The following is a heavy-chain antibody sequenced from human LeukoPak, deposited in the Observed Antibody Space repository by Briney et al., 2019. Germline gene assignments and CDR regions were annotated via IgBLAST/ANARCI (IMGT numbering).Heavy chain of an antibody. J-gene: IGHJ4*02. Sequence: GGSLRLSCAVSGFTFSSYSMNWVRQAPGKGLEWVSSISSSSSYIYYADSVKGRFTISRDNAKNSLYLQMNSLRAEDTAVYYCARADAAAAGFDYWGQGTLVTVSS. V-gene: IGHV3-21*01. CDR3: ARADAAAAGFDY. CDR1: GFTFSSYS. CDR2: ISSSSSYI. D-gene: IGHD6-13*01.